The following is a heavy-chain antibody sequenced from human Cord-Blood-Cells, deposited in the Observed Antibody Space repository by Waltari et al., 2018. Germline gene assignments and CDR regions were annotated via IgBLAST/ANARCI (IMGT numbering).Heavy chain of an antibody. Sequence: EWIGYIYYSGSTNYNPSLKSRVTISVDTSKNQFSLKLSSVTAADTAVYYRARGGGVTMVRGVIIYYYYGMDVWGQGTTVTVSS. D-gene: IGHD3-10*01. V-gene: IGHV4-59*09. CDR2: IYYSGST. J-gene: IGHJ6*02. CDR3: ARGGGVTMVRGVIIYYYYGMDV.